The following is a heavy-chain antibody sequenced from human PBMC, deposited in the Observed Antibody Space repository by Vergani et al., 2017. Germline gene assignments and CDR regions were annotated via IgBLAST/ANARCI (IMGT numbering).Heavy chain of an antibody. Sequence: EVQLVESGGGLVKPGGSLRLSCAASGFPFSSYAMSWVRQAPGKGLDWVSAISGSGGSTYYADSVKGRFTISRDNSKNTLYLQMNSLRAEDTAVYYCAKDQTSVAGRQYYFDYWGQGTLVTVSS. V-gene: IGHV3-23*04. CDR1: GFPFSSYA. D-gene: IGHD6-19*01. J-gene: IGHJ4*02. CDR2: ISGSGGST. CDR3: AKDQTSVAGRQYYFDY.